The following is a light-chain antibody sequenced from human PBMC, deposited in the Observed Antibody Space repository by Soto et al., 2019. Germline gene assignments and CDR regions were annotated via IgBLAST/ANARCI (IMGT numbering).Light chain of an antibody. CDR3: QQYYSYPPLT. J-gene: IGKJ4*01. Sequence: AIGLTQSPSGSSACRGDTAIISRGVSQGISSYLAWYQQKPGKAPKLLIYAASTLQSGVPSRFSGSGSGTDFTLTISCLQSEDFATYYCQQYYSYPPLTFGGGTKVDI. CDR2: AAS. V-gene: IGKV1-8*01. CDR1: QGISSY.